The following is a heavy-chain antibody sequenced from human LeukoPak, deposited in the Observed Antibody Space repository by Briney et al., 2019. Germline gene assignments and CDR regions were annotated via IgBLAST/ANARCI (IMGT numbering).Heavy chain of an antibody. J-gene: IGHJ3*02. Sequence: PGRSLRLSCATSGFTFTIFGINWLRQAPGRGPEWVSYIDARSGITYYADSVQGRFTISRDNAKESVFLQMNRLRVDDTAVYYCARTYDFGRGPPGDAFDNWGQGTPVTVSS. V-gene: IGHV3-48*01. D-gene: IGHD3-3*01. CDR2: IDARSGIT. CDR3: ARTYDFGRGPPGDAFDN. CDR1: GFTFTIFG.